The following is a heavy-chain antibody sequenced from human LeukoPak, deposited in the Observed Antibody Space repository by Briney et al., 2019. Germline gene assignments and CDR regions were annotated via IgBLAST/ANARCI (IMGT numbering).Heavy chain of an antibody. D-gene: IGHD2-15*01. Sequence: GASVKVSCKASGYTFTSYGISWVRQAPGQGLEWMGWISASNGNTNYAQKLQGRVTMTTDTSTSTAYMELRSLRSDDTAVYYCARPHECSGGSCQGGEYYFDYWGPGTLVTVSS. V-gene: IGHV1-18*01. CDR1: GYTFTSYG. CDR3: ARPHECSGGSCQGGEYYFDY. CDR2: ISASNGNT. J-gene: IGHJ4*02.